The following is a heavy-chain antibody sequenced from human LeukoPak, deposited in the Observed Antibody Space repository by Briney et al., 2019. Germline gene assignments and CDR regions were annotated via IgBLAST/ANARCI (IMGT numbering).Heavy chain of an antibody. J-gene: IGHJ3*02. CDR1: GYTFTDYD. V-gene: IGHV1-18*01. Sequence: ASVRVSCKTSGYTFTDYDITWVRQAPGQGLEWMGRVSPYNGNTYYSQRFQDRVTITKDTSTGTAYMDLRNLRSEDTAVYYCARDAQSPGKQLWLDGYDAFDIWGQGTMVTVSS. D-gene: IGHD5-18*01. CDR2: VSPYNGNT. CDR3: ARDAQSPGKQLWLDGYDAFDI.